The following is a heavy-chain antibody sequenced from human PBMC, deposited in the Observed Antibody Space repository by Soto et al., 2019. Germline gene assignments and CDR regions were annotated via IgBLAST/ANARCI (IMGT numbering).Heavy chain of an antibody. J-gene: IGHJ5*02. CDR1: GYTFTSYG. D-gene: IGHD6-19*01. CDR3: AGDPGYSSGWYWFVP. V-gene: IGHV1-18*01. CDR2: ISAYTGNT. Sequence: QVQLVQSGAEVKKPGASVKVSCKASGYTFTSYGISWVRQAPGQGLERMGWISAYTGNTNYAQKLQGRVTMTADTSTSTAYMELRSLRSDDTAVYYCAGDPGYSSGWYWFVPWGQGTLVTVSS.